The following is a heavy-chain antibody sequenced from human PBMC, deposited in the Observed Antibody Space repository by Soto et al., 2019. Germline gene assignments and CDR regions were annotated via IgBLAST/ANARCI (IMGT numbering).Heavy chain of an antibody. Sequence: PGGSLRLSCAASGFSFSDYYMTWIRQAPGEGLECVSYISSSGSTTYYADSVKGRFTISRDNAKNSLYLQMNSLRAEDTAVYYCARDGDDFGGNFPLFDYWGQGILVNVSS. D-gene: IGHD4-17*01. CDR2: ISSSGSTT. J-gene: IGHJ4*02. V-gene: IGHV3-11*01. CDR1: GFSFSDYY. CDR3: ARDGDDFGGNFPLFDY.